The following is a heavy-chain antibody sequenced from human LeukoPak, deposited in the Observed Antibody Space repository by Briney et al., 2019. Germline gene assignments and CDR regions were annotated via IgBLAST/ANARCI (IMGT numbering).Heavy chain of an antibody. Sequence: PGGTLRLSCAASGFTFSSYGMSWVRQAPGKGLEWVSSISFTGGTTYYADSVKGRFTISRDNSKDTLYLQMNSVRAEDTAVYYCAELGITMIGGVWGKGTTVTISS. CDR3: AELGITMIGGV. J-gene: IGHJ6*04. V-gene: IGHV3-23*01. D-gene: IGHD3-10*02. CDR1: GFTFSSYG. CDR2: ISFTGGTT.